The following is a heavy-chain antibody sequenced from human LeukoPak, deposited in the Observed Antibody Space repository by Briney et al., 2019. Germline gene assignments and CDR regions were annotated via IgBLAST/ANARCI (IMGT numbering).Heavy chain of an antibody. CDR1: GGCFSGYY. D-gene: IGHD3-3*01. V-gene: IGHV4-34*01. CDR2: INHSGST. Sequence: SETLSLTCAVYGGCFSGYYWSWIRQPPGKGLEWIGEINHSGSTNYNPSLKSRVTISVDRSKNQFSLKLSSVTAADTAVYYCASSITIFGVVQGGFDYWGQGTLVTVSS. CDR3: ASSITIFGVVQGGFDY. J-gene: IGHJ4*02.